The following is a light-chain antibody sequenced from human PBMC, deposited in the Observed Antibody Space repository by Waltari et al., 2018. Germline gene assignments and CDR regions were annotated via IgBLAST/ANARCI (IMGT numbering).Light chain of an antibody. CDR1: QSINTY. CDR3: QQGYRIPLA. J-gene: IGKJ3*01. Sequence: DIQMTQSPSSLSASVGDRVTITCRVSQSINTYLNWYQRKPGEAPKLLIYGASTLESGVPSRFSGSGSGTDFTLTISSLQPEDFATYYCQQGYRIPLAFGPGAKVEMK. V-gene: IGKV1-39*01. CDR2: GAS.